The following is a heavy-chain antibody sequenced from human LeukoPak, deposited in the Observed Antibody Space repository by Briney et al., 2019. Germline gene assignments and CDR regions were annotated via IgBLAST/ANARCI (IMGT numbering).Heavy chain of an antibody. Sequence: ASVKVSCKASGYTFTGYYIHWVRQAPGQGLEWMGRINPNTGGTNYAQKFQGRVTMTRDTSITTAYMELSRLTSDDTAIYCCAKVPPSITAAGNWLDPWGQGALVTVSS. CDR2: INPNTGGT. J-gene: IGHJ5*02. D-gene: IGHD6-13*01. CDR3: AKVPPSITAAGNWLDP. CDR1: GYTFTGYY. V-gene: IGHV1-2*06.